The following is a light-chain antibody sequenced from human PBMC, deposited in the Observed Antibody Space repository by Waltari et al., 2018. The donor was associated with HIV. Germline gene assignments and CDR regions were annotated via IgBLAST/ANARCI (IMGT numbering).Light chain of an antibody. J-gene: IGKJ4*01. CDR1: QSVSTY. Sequence: EIVLTQSPATLSLSPGERATLSCRASQSVSTYLAWYQQKPGQAPRLRIFDASNRATGSPARFSGSGSGTEFTLTIDSLEPEDFAVYYCQQRSNWPPLTFGGGTKLDIK. CDR2: DAS. V-gene: IGKV3-11*01. CDR3: QQRSNWPPLT.